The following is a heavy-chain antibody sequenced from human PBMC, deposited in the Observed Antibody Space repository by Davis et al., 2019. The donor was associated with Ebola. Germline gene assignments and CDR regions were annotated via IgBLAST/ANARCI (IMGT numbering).Heavy chain of an antibody. Sequence: GGSLRLSCGTSGFTFNSYGMNWVRQAPGKGLEWVSVIYSGGSTYYADSVKGRFTISRDNSKNTLYLQMNSLRAEDTAVYYCARDRRGGSYSSYWGQGTLVTVSS. CDR3: ARDRRGGSYSSY. J-gene: IGHJ4*02. V-gene: IGHV3-66*01. D-gene: IGHD1-26*01. CDR2: IYSGGST. CDR1: GFTFNSYG.